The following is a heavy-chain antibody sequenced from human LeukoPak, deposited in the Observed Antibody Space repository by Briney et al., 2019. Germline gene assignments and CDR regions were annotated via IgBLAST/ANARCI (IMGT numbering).Heavy chain of an antibody. CDR2: ISSSSTYT. D-gene: IGHD6-19*01. J-gene: IGHJ4*02. CDR3: ASFLYSSGWFDY. Sequence: AGGSLRLSCAASGFSFSSYVMTWARQTPGKGLEWVSSISSSSTYTHYADSVKGRFNISRDNSKNTLYLQMNSLRAEDTAVYYCASFLYSSGWFDYWGQGTLVTVSS. CDR1: GFSFSSYV. V-gene: IGHV3-21*01.